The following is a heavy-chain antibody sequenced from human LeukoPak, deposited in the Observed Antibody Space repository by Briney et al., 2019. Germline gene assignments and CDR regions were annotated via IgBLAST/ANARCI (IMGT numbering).Heavy chain of an antibody. V-gene: IGHV5-10-1*01. D-gene: IGHD5-18*01. CDR1: GYSFTSYW. J-gene: IGHJ4*02. CDR3: ARHEGYSYDSDY. Sequence: GESLKISCKGPGYSFTSYWISWVRQMPGKGLEWMGRIDPSDSYTNYSPSFQGHVTISADKSISTAYLQWSSLKASDTAMYYCARHEGYSYDSDYWGQGTLVTVSS. CDR2: IDPSDSYT.